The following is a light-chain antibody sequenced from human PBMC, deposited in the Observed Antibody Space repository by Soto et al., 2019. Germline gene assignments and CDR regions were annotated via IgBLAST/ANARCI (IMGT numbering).Light chain of an antibody. CDR1: QSVSNNY. CDR3: QQYGSSEII. J-gene: IGKJ5*01. V-gene: IGKV3-20*01. Sequence: EIVLTKSPGTLSLSQGEIATLSCSASQSVSNNYLAWYQQKPGQAPRLLIYGASNRATGIPDRFSGSGSGTDFTLTISRLEPEDFAVYYCQQYGSSEIIFGQGTRLEIK. CDR2: GAS.